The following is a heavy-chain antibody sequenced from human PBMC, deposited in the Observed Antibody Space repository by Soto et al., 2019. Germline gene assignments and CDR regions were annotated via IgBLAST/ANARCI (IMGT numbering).Heavy chain of an antibody. CDR3: ARDSGISKVPASYFDY. V-gene: IGHV1-18*01. CDR2: ISAYNGNT. D-gene: IGHD3-10*01. CDR1: GYTFTSYG. Sequence: APVKVCCKASGYTFTSYGISWARQAPGQGLEWMGWISAYNGNTNYAQKLQGRVTMTTDTSTSTAYMELRSLRSDDTAVYYCARDSGISKVPASYFDYWGQGTLVTVSS. J-gene: IGHJ4*02.